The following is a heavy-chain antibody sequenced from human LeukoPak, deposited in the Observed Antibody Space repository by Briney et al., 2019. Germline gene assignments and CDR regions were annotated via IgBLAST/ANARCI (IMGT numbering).Heavy chain of an antibody. CDR1: GFSFSTYG. J-gene: IGHJ4*02. V-gene: IGHV3-48*01. CDR3: ARSATRFSNGWYGQVDFDS. CDR2: IGSSSSAT. D-gene: IGHD6-19*01. Sequence: PGGSLRLSCAVSGFSFSTYGMNWVRQAPGKGLECMSYIGSSSSATYYAHSVKGPFTISRDNVTNSLYLDMDSLRVDDTAVYYCARSATRFSNGWYGQVDFDSWGQGSLVIVSS.